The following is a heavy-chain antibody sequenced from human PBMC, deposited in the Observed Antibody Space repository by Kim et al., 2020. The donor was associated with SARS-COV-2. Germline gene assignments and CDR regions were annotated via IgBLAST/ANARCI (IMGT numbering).Heavy chain of an antibody. V-gene: IGHV6-1*01. CDR3: AGGYSSSWSDY. CDR2: N. Sequence: NDYAGSVNGRLTINADTSKNQLSLQLNSVTPEDTAVYYCAGGYSSSWSDYWGQGTLVTVSS. J-gene: IGHJ4*02. D-gene: IGHD6-19*01.